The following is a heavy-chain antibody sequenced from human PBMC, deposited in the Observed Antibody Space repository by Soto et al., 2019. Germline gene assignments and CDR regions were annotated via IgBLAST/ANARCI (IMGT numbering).Heavy chain of an antibody. D-gene: IGHD1-26*01. J-gene: IGHJ6*02. Sequence: KGFEWMGGIIPIFGTANYAQKFQGRVTITADESTSTAYMELSSLRSEDTAVYYCASSSESYLGYYYGMDVWGQGTTVTVSS. V-gene: IGHV1-69*01. CDR2: IIPIFGTA. CDR3: ASSSESYLGYYYGMDV.